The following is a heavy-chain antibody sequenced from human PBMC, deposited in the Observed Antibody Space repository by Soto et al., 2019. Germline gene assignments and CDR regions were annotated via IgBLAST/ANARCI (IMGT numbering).Heavy chain of an antibody. D-gene: IGHD3-16*02. V-gene: IGHV3-48*03. CDR1: GFTFSNYE. J-gene: IGHJ4*02. Sequence: GGSLRLSCAASGFTFSNYEMNWVRQVPGEGLEWVSYIDTSGTIIYYSDSVKGRFSISRDNAKSTLYLQINSLRAEDTAVYYCAKDKYDYVWGSYRPIYFGSWGQGTLVTVSS. CDR3: AKDKYDYVWGSYRPIYFGS. CDR2: IDTSGTII.